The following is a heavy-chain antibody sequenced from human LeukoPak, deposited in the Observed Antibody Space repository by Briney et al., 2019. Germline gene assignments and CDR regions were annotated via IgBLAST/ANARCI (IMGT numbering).Heavy chain of an antibody. CDR1: GFTFSIYA. J-gene: IGHJ4*02. D-gene: IGHD4-23*01. Sequence: PGGSLRLSCAASGFTFSIYAMSWVRQAPGKGLEWVSAISGSGGSTYYADSVKGRFTISRDNSKNTLYLQMNSLRAEDTAVYYCVKGGGNVRRYFEYWGQGTLVTVSS. CDR2: ISGSGGST. CDR3: VKGGGNVRRYFEY. V-gene: IGHV3-23*01.